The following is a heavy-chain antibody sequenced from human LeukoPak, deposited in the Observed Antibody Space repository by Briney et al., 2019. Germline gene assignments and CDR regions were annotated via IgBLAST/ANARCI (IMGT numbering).Heavy chain of an antibody. Sequence: ASVKVSCKASGYTFTGYYMHWVRQPPGQGLEWMGWINPNSGGTNYAQKFQGRVTMTRDTSISTAYMELSRLRSDDTAVYYCARVRDILTGPRFDYWGQGTLVTVSS. CDR1: GYTFTGYY. J-gene: IGHJ4*02. CDR3: ARVRDILTGPRFDY. CDR2: INPNSGGT. V-gene: IGHV1-2*02. D-gene: IGHD3-9*01.